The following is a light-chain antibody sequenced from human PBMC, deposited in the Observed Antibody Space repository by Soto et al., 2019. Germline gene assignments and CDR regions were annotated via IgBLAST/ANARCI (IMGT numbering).Light chain of an antibody. Sequence: IVFIQSPATLSLSPGERATLSCRASQSVSSYLAWYQQKPGQAPRLLIYDASNRATGIPARFSGSGSGTDFTLTISSLEPEDFAVYYCQQRSNWPGTFGQGTKVDNK. CDR1: QSVSSY. CDR2: DAS. V-gene: IGKV3-11*01. CDR3: QQRSNWPGT. J-gene: IGKJ1*01.